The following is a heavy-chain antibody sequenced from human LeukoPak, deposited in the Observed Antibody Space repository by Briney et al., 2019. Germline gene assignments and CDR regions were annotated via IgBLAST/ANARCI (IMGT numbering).Heavy chain of an antibody. J-gene: IGHJ4*02. CDR2: IYTSGST. D-gene: IGHD1-26*01. V-gene: IGHV4-4*09. CDR3: AGLLSGSYGYYFDY. Sequence: SETLSLTCTVSGGSISSYYWSWIRQPPGKGLEWIGYIYTSGSTNYNPSLKSRVTISVDTSKNQFSLKLSSVTAADTAVYYCAGLLSGSYGYYFDYWGQGTLVTVSS. CDR1: GGSISSYY.